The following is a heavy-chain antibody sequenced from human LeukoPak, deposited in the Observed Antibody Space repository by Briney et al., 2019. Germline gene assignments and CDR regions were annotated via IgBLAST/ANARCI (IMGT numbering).Heavy chain of an antibody. Sequence: GGSLRLSCAASGFTFEDYAMHWVRQAPGKGLEWVSGISWNSGSIGYADSVKGRFTISRDNAKNSLYLQMNSLRAEDTALYYCAKDHGMDVWGQGTTVTVSS. CDR2: ISWNSGSI. CDR1: GFTFEDYA. V-gene: IGHV3-9*01. CDR3: AKDHGMDV. J-gene: IGHJ6*02.